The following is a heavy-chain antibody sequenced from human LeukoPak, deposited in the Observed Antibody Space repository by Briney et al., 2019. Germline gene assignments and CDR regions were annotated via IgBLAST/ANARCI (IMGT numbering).Heavy chain of an antibody. Sequence: SETLSLTCTVSGGSISSGSYYWSWNRQPAGKGLEWIGRIYTSGSTNYNPSLKSRVTISVDTSKNQFSLKLSSVTAADTAVYYCARAPGGDTAMAAFDYWGQGTLVTVSS. CDR2: IYTSGST. CDR3: ARAPGGDTAMAAFDY. V-gene: IGHV4-61*02. D-gene: IGHD5-18*01. CDR1: GGSISSGSYY. J-gene: IGHJ4*02.